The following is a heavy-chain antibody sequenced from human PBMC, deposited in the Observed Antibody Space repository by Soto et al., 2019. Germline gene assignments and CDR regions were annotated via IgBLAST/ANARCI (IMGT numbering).Heavy chain of an antibody. CDR3: AKENQHLVHDY. CDR1: GFTFRNYG. Sequence: QVQLVESGGGVVRPGRSPRLTCAASGFTFRNYGMHWVRQAPGKGLEWVAVISHDGSDKYYADSMKGRFIISRDNAENTLFLNMNSLKPEDTAVYYCAKENQHLVHDYWGQGTLVIVSS. CDR2: ISHDGSDK. V-gene: IGHV3-30*18. J-gene: IGHJ4*02. D-gene: IGHD6-13*01.